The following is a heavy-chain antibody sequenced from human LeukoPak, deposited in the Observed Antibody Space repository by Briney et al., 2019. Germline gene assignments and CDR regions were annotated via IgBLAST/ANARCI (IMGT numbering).Heavy chain of an antibody. CDR2: IWFDGSNK. J-gene: IGHJ4*02. Sequence: GGSLRLSCADSGFTFSSHWMHWVRQAPGKGLEWVAVIWFDGSNKFYADSVKGRFTISRDNSKNTLYVQMNSLRVEDTAVYYCARENILTGYQPLDYWGQGTLVTVSS. CDR1: GFTFSSHW. V-gene: IGHV3-33*08. D-gene: IGHD3-9*01. CDR3: ARENILTGYQPLDY.